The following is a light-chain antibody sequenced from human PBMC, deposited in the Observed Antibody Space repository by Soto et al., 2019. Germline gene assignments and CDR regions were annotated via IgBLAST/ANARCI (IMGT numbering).Light chain of an antibody. CDR2: EVS. CDR3: SSYTSTSALVI. J-gene: IGLJ2*01. CDR1: SSDLGGYNY. V-gene: IGLV2-14*01. Sequence: QSALTQPASVSGSPGQSITISCTGTSSDLGGYNYVSWYQQHPGEGPKLMIFEVSNRPLGVSDRFSGSKSGNTASLTISGLQADDEADYYCSSYTSTSALVIFGGGTKLTVL.